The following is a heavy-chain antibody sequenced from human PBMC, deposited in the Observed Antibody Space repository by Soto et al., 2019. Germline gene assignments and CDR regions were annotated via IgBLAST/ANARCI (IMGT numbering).Heavy chain of an antibody. J-gene: IGHJ1*01. CDR2: IAYDGSNK. CDR3: AKGLDSGWCQILQH. CDR1: GFTFSSYG. D-gene: IGHD6-19*01. Sequence: QVQLVESGGGVVQPGRSLRLSCAASGFTFSSYGMHWVRQAPGKGLEWVAVIAYDGSNKYYADSVKGRFTISRDNSKNMLYLQMNSLRAEDTAVYNCAKGLDSGWCQILQHWGQGTLVTVSS. V-gene: IGHV3-30*18.